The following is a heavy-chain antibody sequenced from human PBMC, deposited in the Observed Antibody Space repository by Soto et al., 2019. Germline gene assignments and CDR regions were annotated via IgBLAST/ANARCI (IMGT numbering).Heavy chain of an antibody. V-gene: IGHV3-7*03. Sequence: LRLSCAASGFTVSSYWMSWVRHAPGKGLEWVANIKQDGSEKYYVDSVKGRFTISRDNAKNSMYLQMNSLRAEDTAVYYCARVALAAAGNDYWGHGTLVTVSS. CDR2: IKQDGSEK. CDR3: ARVALAAAGNDY. J-gene: IGHJ4*01. CDR1: GFTVSSYW. D-gene: IGHD6-13*01.